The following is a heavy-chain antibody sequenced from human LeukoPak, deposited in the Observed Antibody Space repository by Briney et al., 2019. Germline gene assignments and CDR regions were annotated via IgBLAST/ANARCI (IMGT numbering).Heavy chain of an antibody. D-gene: IGHD2-15*01. Sequence: GGSLRLSCAASGFNFNTYTMNWVRQAPGKGLEWVSSISSDSSYIYYADAVHGRFTISRDDAKASVYLQMNSLRAEDTAFYYCARNKGWKMPAELDSWGQGTLVTVSS. V-gene: IGHV3-21*01. CDR3: ARNKGWKMPAELDS. CDR2: ISSDSSYI. CDR1: GFNFNTYT. J-gene: IGHJ4*02.